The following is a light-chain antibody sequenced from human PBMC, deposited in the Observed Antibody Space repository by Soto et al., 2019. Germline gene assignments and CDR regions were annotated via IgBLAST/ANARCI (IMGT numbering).Light chain of an antibody. Sequence: EIVMTHSPATLSVSPWEIATLSCRASQSVSSSYLAWYQQKPGQAPRLLIYGASSRATGIPDRFSGSGSGTDFTLTISRLEPEDFAVYYCQQYGSSPWTFGQGTKVDIK. CDR3: QQYGSSPWT. CDR1: QSVSSSY. J-gene: IGKJ1*01. V-gene: IGKV3-20*01. CDR2: GAS.